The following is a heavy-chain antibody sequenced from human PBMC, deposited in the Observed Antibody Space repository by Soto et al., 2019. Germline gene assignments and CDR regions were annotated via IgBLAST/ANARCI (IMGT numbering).Heavy chain of an antibody. CDR3: ARRDIVGDASDI. CDR2: IYYSGST. V-gene: IGHV4-59*08. J-gene: IGHJ3*02. CDR1: GGSISSYY. Sequence: QVQLQESGPGLVKPSETLSLTCTVSGGSISSYYWSWIRQPPGKGLEWIGYIYYSGSTNYNPSLKSRVTISVDTSKNQFSLNLSSVTAADTAVYYCARRDIVGDASDIRGQGTMVTVSS. D-gene: IGHD2-15*01.